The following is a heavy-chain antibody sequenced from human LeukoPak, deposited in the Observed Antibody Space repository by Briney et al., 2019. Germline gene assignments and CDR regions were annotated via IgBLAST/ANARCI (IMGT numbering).Heavy chain of an antibody. J-gene: IGHJ4*02. V-gene: IGHV4-30-4*08. D-gene: IGHD3-22*01. CDR1: GGSISSGDYY. CDR3: ARLSVYDSSGSDY. Sequence: SETLSLTCTVSGGSISSGDYYWSWIRQPPGKGLEWIGYIYYSGSTYYNPSLKSRVTISVDTSKNQFSLKLSSVTAADTAVYYCARLSVYDSSGSDYWGQGTLVTVSS. CDR2: IYYSGST.